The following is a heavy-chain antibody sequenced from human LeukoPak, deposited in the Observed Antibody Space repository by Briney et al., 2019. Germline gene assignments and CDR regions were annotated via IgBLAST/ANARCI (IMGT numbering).Heavy chain of an antibody. Sequence: GGSLRLSCAASGFTFSSYWMSWVRQAPGKGLEWVANIKQDGSEKYYVDSVKGRFTISRDNAKNSLYLQMNSLRAEDTAVYYCARAPYYYGSGSYYDVGYFDYWGQGTLVTVSS. CDR3: ARAPYYYGSGSYYDVGYFDY. J-gene: IGHJ4*02. D-gene: IGHD3-10*01. V-gene: IGHV3-7*01. CDR1: GFTFSSYW. CDR2: IKQDGSEK.